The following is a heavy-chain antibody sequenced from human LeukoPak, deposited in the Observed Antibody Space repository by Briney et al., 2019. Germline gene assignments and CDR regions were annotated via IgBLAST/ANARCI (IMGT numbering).Heavy chain of an antibody. CDR3: ARGRYCSSTSCYRYYYYYGMDV. V-gene: IGHV4-34*01. Sequence: TSETLSLTCAVYGESLSKYYWTWIRQSPGKGLEWIGEVNHRGSTNLNPSLKSRVTISVDTSKNQFSLKLSSVTAADTAVYYCARGRYCSSTSCYRYYYYYGMDVWGQGTTVTVSS. CDR2: VNHRGST. CDR1: GESLSKYY. D-gene: IGHD2-2*01. J-gene: IGHJ6*02.